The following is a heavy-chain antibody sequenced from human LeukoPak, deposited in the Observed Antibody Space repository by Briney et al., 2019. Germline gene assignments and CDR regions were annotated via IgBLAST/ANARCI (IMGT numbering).Heavy chain of an antibody. Sequence: GGSLRLSCAASGFIFGNHWVSWVRQAPGKGLEWVANIEQNGNEKYHADSVKGRFTISRDNAKNSLYLQMDSLRAEDTAVYYCARYYGSGSPYREYYFDYWGQGTLVTVSS. D-gene: IGHD3-10*01. V-gene: IGHV3-7*01. CDR1: GFIFGNHW. J-gene: IGHJ4*02. CDR3: ARYYGSGSPYREYYFDY. CDR2: IEQNGNEK.